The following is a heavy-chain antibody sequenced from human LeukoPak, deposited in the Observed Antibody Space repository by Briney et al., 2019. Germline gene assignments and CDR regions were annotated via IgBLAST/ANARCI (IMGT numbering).Heavy chain of an antibody. J-gene: IGHJ4*02. D-gene: IGHD3-10*01. CDR1: GGSISSYY. CDR3: ARVFYGSGSYYYFDY. CDR2: IYYSGST. Sequence: SETLSLTCTVSGGSISSYYWSWIRQPPGKGLEWIGYIYYSGSTNYNPSLKSRVKISVDPSKNQFSLKLSSVTAADTAVYYCARVFYGSGSYYYFDYWGQGTLVTVSS. V-gene: IGHV4-59*01.